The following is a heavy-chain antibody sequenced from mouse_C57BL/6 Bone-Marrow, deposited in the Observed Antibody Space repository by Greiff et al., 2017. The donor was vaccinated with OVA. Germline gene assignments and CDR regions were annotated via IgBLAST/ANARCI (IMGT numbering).Heavy chain of an antibody. CDR3: AIWFFITTVVADV. Sequence: EVHLVESGAELVKPGASVKLSCTASGFNIKDYYMHWVKQRTEQGLEWIGRIDPEDGETKYAPKFQGKATITADTSSNTAYLQLSSLTSEDTAVYYCAIWFFITTVVADVWGTGTTVTVSS. D-gene: IGHD1-1*01. V-gene: IGHV14-2*01. CDR1: GFNIKDYY. CDR2: IDPEDGET. J-gene: IGHJ1*03.